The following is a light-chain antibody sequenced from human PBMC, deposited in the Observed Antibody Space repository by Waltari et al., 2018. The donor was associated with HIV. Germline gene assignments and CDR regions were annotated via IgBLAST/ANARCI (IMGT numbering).Light chain of an antibody. Sequence: NFILTQPHSVSESPGKTVTISCTRRSGTIARRHVQCYQQRPGSSPTTVIYANNQRPSGVPDRFSGSIDSSSNSASLTIAGLRTEDEADYYCQSHDNKIFYVFGGGTYVTVL. CDR3: QSHDNKIFYV. J-gene: IGLJ1*01. CDR1: SGTIARRH. CDR2: ANN. V-gene: IGLV6-57*01.